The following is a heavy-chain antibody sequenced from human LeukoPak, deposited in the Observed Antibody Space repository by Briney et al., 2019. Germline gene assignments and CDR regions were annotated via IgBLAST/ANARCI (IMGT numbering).Heavy chain of an antibody. D-gene: IGHD3-3*01. CDR1: GYTFTGYY. J-gene: IGHJ5*02. V-gene: IGHV1-2*02. CDR3: ARQYYDFWSGYYLSEKNWFDP. CDR2: INPNSGGT. Sequence: GASVKVSCKASGYTFTGYYMHRVRQAPGQGLEWMGWINPNSGGTNYAQKFQGRVTMTRDTSISTAYMELSRLRSDDTAVYYCARQYYDFWSGYYLSEKNWFDPWGQGTLVTVSS.